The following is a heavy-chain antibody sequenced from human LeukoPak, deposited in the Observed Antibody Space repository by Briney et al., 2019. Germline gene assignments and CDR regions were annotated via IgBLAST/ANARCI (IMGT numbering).Heavy chain of an antibody. CDR2: ISYDGSNK. CDR1: GFTFSSYG. D-gene: IGHD4-17*01. Sequence: GRSLRLSCAASGFTFSSYGMHWVRQAPGKGLEWVAVISYDGSNKYYADSVKGRFTISRDNSKNTLYLQMNSLRAEDTAVYYCARNPINYGDYVPLDYWGQGTLVTVSS. V-gene: IGHV3-30*03. J-gene: IGHJ4*02. CDR3: ARNPINYGDYVPLDY.